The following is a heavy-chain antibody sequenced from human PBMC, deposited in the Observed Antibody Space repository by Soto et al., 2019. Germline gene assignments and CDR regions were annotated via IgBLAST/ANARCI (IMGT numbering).Heavy chain of an antibody. CDR1: GFTFSSYA. D-gene: IGHD3-22*01. CDR2: IGASGSST. Sequence: EVQLLESGGGLVQPGGSLRLSCAASGFTFSSYALTWVRQAPGKGLEWVSVIGASGSSTFHADSVKGWFTISRDNSKNTLFLQMNSLRAEDTAVYYCAKVVDYDSTGSYSHLDHWGQGTLVTVSS. V-gene: IGHV3-23*01. CDR3: AKVVDYDSTGSYSHLDH. J-gene: IGHJ4*02.